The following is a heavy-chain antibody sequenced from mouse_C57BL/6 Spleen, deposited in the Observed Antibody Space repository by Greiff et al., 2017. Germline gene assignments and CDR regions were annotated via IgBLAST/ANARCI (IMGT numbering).Heavy chain of an antibody. D-gene: IGHD2-1*01. CDR1: GYAFTNYL. V-gene: IGHV1-54*01. CDR2: INPGSGGT. J-gene: IGHJ2*01. CDR3: ARKGYGNFFDY. Sequence: QVQLKESGAELVRPGTSVKVSCKASGYAFTNYLIEWVKQRPGQGLEWIGVINPGSGGTNYNEKFKGKATLTADKSSSTAYMQLSSLTSEDSAVYFCARKGYGNFFDYWGQGTTLTVSS.